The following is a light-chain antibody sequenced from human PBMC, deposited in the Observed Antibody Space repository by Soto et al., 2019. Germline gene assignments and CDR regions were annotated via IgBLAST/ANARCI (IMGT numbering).Light chain of an antibody. Sequence: SQAVLSLCTGETAPLTCRASQSASNYLAWYQQKPGQAPRLLIYDAPTRATGIPARFSGSGSGTDFTLTINSLQSEDSAVYYCQQHDHSPWTFGQGTQLDIK. CDR1: QSASNY. J-gene: IGKJ1*01. CDR3: QQHDHSPWT. V-gene: IGKV3D-15*02. CDR2: DAP.